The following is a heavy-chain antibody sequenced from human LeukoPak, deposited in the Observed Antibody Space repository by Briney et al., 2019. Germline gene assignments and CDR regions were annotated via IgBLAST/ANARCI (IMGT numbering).Heavy chain of an antibody. CDR2: IKQDENKN. V-gene: IGHV3-7*05. J-gene: IGHJ4*02. CDR3: GGKGY. D-gene: IGHD1-1*01. CDR1: GFRFSSYW. Sequence: GGSLRLSCAVSGFRFSSYWMNWARQAPGKGLEWVANIKQDENKNYYLDSVKGRFTISSDNAKNPLYLQMDSLRVEDTAVYYCGGKGYWGQGTLVTVSS.